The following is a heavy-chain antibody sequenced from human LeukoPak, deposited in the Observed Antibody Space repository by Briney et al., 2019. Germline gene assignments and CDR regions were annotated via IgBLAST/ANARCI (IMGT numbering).Heavy chain of an antibody. V-gene: IGHV3-21*01. Sequence: PGGSLRLSCAASGFTFSSYSMNWVRQAPGKGLGWVSSISSSSSYIYYADSVKGRFTISRDNAKNSLYLQMNSLRAEDTAVYYCARESSPAGTGQLAHFDYWGQGTLVIVSS. CDR3: ARESSPAGTGQLAHFDY. CDR2: ISSSSSYI. D-gene: IGHD6-6*01. CDR1: GFTFSSYS. J-gene: IGHJ4*02.